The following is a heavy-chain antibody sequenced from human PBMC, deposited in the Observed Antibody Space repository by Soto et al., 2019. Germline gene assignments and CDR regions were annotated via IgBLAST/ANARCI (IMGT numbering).Heavy chain of an antibody. Sequence: SVKVSCEASGYTFTSYGISWVRQAPGQGLEWMGGIILPFGTPNYAQKFQGRVTISADESMTTAYMELRGLRSEDTAVYYCVRGPDYEGYFDYWGQGTLVTVSS. V-gene: IGHV1-69*13. D-gene: IGHD3-22*01. J-gene: IGHJ4*02. CDR2: IILPFGTP. CDR3: VRGPDYEGYFDY. CDR1: GYTFTSYG.